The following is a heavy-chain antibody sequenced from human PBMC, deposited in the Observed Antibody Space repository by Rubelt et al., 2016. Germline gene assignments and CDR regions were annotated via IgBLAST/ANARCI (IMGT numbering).Heavy chain of an antibody. Sequence: QVQLVQSGAEVKKPGASVKVSCKASGYTFTSYGISWVRQAPGQGLEWMGWISAYNGHTNYAQKLQGRVTMTTDTSTSPAYMERSSLRSEDTAVYYCARDLVGVVITTHDAFDIWGQGTMVTVSS. CDR3: ARDLVGVVITTHDAFDI. D-gene: IGHD3-22*01. V-gene: IGHV1-18*01. J-gene: IGHJ3*02. CDR2: ISAYNGHT. CDR1: GYTFTSYG.